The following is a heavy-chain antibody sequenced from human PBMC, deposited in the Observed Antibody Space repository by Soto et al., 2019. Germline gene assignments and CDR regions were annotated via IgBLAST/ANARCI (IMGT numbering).Heavy chain of an antibody. J-gene: IGHJ4*02. D-gene: IGHD6-13*01. CDR2: INHSGST. V-gene: IGHV4-34*01. CDR3: AREAAAVDY. Sequence: SETLSLTCAVYGGSFSGYYWSWIRQPPGKGLEWIGEINHSGSTNYNPSLKSRVTISVDTSKNQFSLKPSSVTAADTAVYYCAREAAAVDYWGQGTLVTVSS. CDR1: GGSFSGYY.